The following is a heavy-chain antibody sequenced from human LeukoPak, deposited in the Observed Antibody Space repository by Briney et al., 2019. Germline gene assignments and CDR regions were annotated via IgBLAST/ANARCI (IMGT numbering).Heavy chain of an antibody. J-gene: IGHJ4*02. CDR1: GFTFSSYS. Sequence: GGCLRLSCAASGFTFSSYSMSWVRQAPGKGLEWVSFISSSSSDIYYADSIKGRFTISRDNAKNSLFLQMNSLRVDDTAVYYCAKVLPAAVDWGQGTLVTVSS. CDR2: ISSSSSDI. CDR3: AKVLPAAVD. V-gene: IGHV3-21*01. D-gene: IGHD2-2*01.